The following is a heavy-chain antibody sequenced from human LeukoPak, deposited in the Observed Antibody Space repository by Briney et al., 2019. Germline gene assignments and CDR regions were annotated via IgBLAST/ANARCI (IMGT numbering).Heavy chain of an antibody. D-gene: IGHD3-16*02. CDR3: ARGRDYVWGSYRRTYYFDY. CDR2: INASGGST. Sequence: ASVKVSCKASGYTFTSYYMHWVRQAPGQGLEWMVIINASGGSTSYAQKFQGRVTMTRDTSTSTVYMELSSLRSEDTAVYYCARGRDYVWGSYRRTYYFDYWGQGTLVTVSS. CDR1: GYTFTSYY. V-gene: IGHV1-46*01. J-gene: IGHJ4*02.